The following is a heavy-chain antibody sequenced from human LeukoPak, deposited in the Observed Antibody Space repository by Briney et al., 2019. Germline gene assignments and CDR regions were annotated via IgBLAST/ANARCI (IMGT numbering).Heavy chain of an antibody. CDR1: GGSFSGYY. Sequence: SETLSLTCAVYGGSFSGYYWSWIRQAPGKGLEWIGEINHSGNTNYNPSLKSRVTISVDTSKNHFSLKLSSVTAADTAVYYCARAGQGDFWSGLRYFDYWGQGTLVTVSS. V-gene: IGHV4-34*01. CDR3: ARAGQGDFWSGLRYFDY. D-gene: IGHD3-3*01. J-gene: IGHJ4*02. CDR2: INHSGNT.